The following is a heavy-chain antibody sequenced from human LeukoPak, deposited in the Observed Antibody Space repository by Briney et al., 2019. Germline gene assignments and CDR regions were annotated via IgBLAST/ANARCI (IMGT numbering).Heavy chain of an antibody. J-gene: IGHJ6*03. CDR1: GGSFSGYY. V-gene: IGHV4-34*01. CDR2: INHSGST. Sequence: SETLSLTCAVYGGSFSGYYWSWIRQPPGKGLEWIGEINHSGSTNYNPSLKSRVTISVDTSKNQFSLKLSSVTAADTAVYYCARGLPGDSQTFYYYYYYMDVWGKGTTVTVSS. D-gene: IGHD7-27*01. CDR3: ARGLPGDSQTFYYYYYYMDV.